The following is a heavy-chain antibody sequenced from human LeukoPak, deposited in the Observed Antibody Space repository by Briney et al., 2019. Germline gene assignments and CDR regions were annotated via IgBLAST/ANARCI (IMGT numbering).Heavy chain of an antibody. CDR1: VSTFTSYY. D-gene: IGHD3-9*01. CDR3: ARDTYYDILTGYSGAFDI. CDR2: INPSGGST. V-gene: IGHV1-46*01. Sequence: GASVKVSCKASVSTFTSYYMHWVRQAPGQGLEWMGIINPSGGSTSYAQKFQGRVTMTRDTSTSTVYMELSSLRSEDTAVYYCARDTYYDILTGYSGAFDIWGQETMVTVSS. J-gene: IGHJ3*02.